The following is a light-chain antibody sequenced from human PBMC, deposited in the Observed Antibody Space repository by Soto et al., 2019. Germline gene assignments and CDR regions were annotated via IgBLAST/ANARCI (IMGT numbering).Light chain of an antibody. CDR2: DVR. CDR3: SSYTSSSTYV. CDR1: SSDVGYYNY. V-gene: IGLV2-14*03. Sequence: QSALTQPASVSGSPGQSITISCTGTSSDVGYYNYVSWYQQHPGKASKLMIYDVRNRPSGVSNRFSGSKSGNTASLTISGLQAEDEADYYCSSYTSSSTYVFGTGTKVTVL. J-gene: IGLJ1*01.